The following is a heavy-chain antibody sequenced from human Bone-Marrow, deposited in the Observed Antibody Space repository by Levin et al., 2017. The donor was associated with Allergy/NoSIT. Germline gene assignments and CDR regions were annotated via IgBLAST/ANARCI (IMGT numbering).Heavy chain of an antibody. CDR3: AREGRLRGAGRVGWFDP. V-gene: IGHV1-46*01. Sequence: RGESLKISCKASGYTFTSYYMHWVRQAPGQGLEWMGIINPSGGSTSYAQKFQGRVTMTRDTSTSTVYMELSSLRSEDTAVYYCAREGRLRGAGRVGWFDPWGQGTLVTVSS. D-gene: IGHD3-10*01. CDR2: INPSGGST. CDR1: GYTFTSYY. J-gene: IGHJ5*02.